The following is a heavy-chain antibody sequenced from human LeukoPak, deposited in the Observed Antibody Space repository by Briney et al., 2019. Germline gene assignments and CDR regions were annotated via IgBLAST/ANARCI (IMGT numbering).Heavy chain of an antibody. D-gene: IGHD3-22*01. CDR2: ISGSGGST. J-gene: IGHJ4*02. V-gene: IGHV3-23*01. CDR1: GFTFSSYA. CDR3: AKADYYDSSGYFYPFDY. Sequence: AGGSLRLSCAASGFTFSSYAMSWVRQAPGEGLEWVSAISGSGGSTYYADSVKGRFAISRDNSKNTLYLQMNSLRAEDTAVYYCAKADYYDSSGYFYPFDYWGQGTLVTVSS.